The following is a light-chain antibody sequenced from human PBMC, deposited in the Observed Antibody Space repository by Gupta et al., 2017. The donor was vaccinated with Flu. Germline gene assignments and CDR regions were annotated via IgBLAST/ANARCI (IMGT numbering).Light chain of an antibody. CDR1: KSVSRR. CDR3: QQYNNWPPWT. V-gene: IGKV3-15*01. Sequence: EIVMTQSPATLSVSPGDRVTLSCRASKSVSRRLAWYQQKPGQTPRLLIHDASTRATGIPARFSGSGSGTEFTLTISSLQSEDFGIYYCQQYNNWPPWTFGQGTKMELK. CDR2: DAS. J-gene: IGKJ1*01.